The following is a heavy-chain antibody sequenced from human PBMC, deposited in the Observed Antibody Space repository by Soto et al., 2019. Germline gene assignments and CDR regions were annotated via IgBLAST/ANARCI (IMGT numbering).Heavy chain of an antibody. V-gene: IGHV1-69*01. CDR3: ARDRDDYGSGNYYNRIDF. Sequence: QVQLVQSGAEVKKPGSWLKFSCKASEGILSPYAISWLRQAPGQGLEWLGCIIPIFGTPNYAQRFQGRVTITADESTSTAYMELSRLRSEDTAVYYCARDRDDYGSGNYYNRIDFWGQGTLVTVSS. J-gene: IGHJ4*02. CDR1: EGILSPYA. CDR2: IIPIFGTP. D-gene: IGHD3-10*01.